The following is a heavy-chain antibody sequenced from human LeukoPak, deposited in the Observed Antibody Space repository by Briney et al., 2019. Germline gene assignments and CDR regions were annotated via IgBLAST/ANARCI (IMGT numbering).Heavy chain of an antibody. Sequence: GGSLRLSCAASGFTFSSYSMSWVRQAPGKGQGWVSYISSSSSTIYYADSVKGRFTISRDNAKNSLYLQMNSLRDEDTAVYYCAREEVGLSAAAGTPDYWGQGTLVTVSS. CDR1: GFTFSSYS. V-gene: IGHV3-48*02. CDR2: ISSSSSTI. J-gene: IGHJ4*02. CDR3: AREEVGLSAAAGTPDY. D-gene: IGHD6-13*01.